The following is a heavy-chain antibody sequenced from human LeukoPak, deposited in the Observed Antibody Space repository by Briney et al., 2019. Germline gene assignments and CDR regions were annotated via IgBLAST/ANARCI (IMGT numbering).Heavy chain of an antibody. J-gene: IGHJ4*02. D-gene: IGHD1-7*01. CDR2: MNPNSGNT. CDR1: XXTFTSYD. V-gene: IGHV1-8*01. Sequence: SXXTFTSYDINXVRQATGQGLEWMGWMNPNSGNTGYAQEFKGRVTITRNTSISTAYMELSHLRFEDTAVYFCARSSELRRIDYWGQGTLVTVSS. CDR3: ARSSELRRIDY.